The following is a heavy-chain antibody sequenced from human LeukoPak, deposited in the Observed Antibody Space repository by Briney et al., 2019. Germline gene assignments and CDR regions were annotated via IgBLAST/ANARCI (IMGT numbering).Heavy chain of an antibody. CDR3: ARLLTTCFDF. CDR1: GYRFSTYW. V-gene: IGHV5-51*01. Sequence: GESLKISCKGSGYRFSTYWIAWVRQMPGKGLEYMGVIYPDDSDTIYSPSFQGQVTISVDRSISTAYLQWSSLNVSDTAVYFCARLLTTCFDFWGQGALVTVS. D-gene: IGHD4/OR15-4a*01. CDR2: IYPDDSDT. J-gene: IGHJ4*02.